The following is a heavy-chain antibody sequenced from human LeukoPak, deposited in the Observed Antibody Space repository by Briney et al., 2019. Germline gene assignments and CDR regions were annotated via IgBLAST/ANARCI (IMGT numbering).Heavy chain of an antibody. V-gene: IGHV4-31*02. J-gene: IGHJ1*01. CDR3: ARSRDDSSGYYPPGFQH. CDR1: GGSTSSGGYY. CDR2: IYYSGST. Sequence: PSQTLSLTCTVSGGSTSSGGYYWSWIRQHPGKGLEWIGYIYYSGSTYYNPSLKSRVTISVDTSKNQFSLKLSSVTAADTAVYYCARSRDDSSGYYPPGFQHWGQGTLVTVSS. D-gene: IGHD3-22*01.